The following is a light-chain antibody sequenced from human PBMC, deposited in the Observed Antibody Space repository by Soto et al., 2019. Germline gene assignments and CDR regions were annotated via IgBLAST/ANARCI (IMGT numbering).Light chain of an antibody. J-gene: IGKJ5*01. V-gene: IGKV3-20*01. Sequence: EIVLTQSPGTLSLSPGERATLSCRASQSVSSNYLAWYQQKPGQAPSLLIYDASSRATAIPDRFSGSGSGADFTLTISRLEPDDFAMYYCQQYGSSAPITFGQGTRLEIE. CDR3: QQYGSSAPIT. CDR2: DAS. CDR1: QSVSSNY.